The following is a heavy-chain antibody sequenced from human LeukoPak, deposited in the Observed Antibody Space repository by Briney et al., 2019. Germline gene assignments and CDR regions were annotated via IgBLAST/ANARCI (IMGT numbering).Heavy chain of an antibody. D-gene: IGHD1-26*01. CDR1: GYTFTGYY. CDR3: ARTRSGSYLFGY. J-gene: IGHJ4*02. CDR2: INPNSGGT. V-gene: IGHV1-2*02. Sequence: ASVKVSCKGSGYTFTGYYMHWVRQAPGQGLKWMGWINPNSGGTNYAQKFQGRVTMTRDTSISTAYMELSRLRSDDTAVYYCARTRSGSYLFGYWGQGTLVTVSS.